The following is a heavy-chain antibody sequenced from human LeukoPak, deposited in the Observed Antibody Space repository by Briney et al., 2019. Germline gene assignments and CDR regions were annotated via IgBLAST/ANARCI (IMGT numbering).Heavy chain of an antibody. J-gene: IGHJ4*02. Sequence: PSETLSLTCTVSGGSISSYYWSWVRQPAGKGLEWIGRIYTSGSTNYNPSLKSRVTMSVDTSKNQFSLNLSSVTAADTAVYYCAGRIAVAGGAFDYWGQGTLVTVSS. CDR3: AGRIAVAGGAFDY. V-gene: IGHV4-4*07. CDR2: IYTSGST. CDR1: GGSISSYY. D-gene: IGHD6-19*01.